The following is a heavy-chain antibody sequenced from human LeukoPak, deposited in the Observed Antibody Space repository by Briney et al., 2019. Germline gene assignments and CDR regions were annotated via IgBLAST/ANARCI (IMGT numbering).Heavy chain of an antibody. CDR2: ISYDGSNK. D-gene: IGHD2-2*01. J-gene: IGHJ3*02. V-gene: IGHV3-30*03. CDR1: GFTFSSYG. Sequence: PGRSLRLSCAASGFTFSSYGMHWVRQAPGKGLEWVAVISYDGSNKYYADSVKGRFTISRDNSKNTLYLQMNSLRADDTAVYYCAREPIDGAGYDIVVVPVPFDIWGQGTMVTVSS. CDR3: AREPIDGAGYDIVVVPVPFDI.